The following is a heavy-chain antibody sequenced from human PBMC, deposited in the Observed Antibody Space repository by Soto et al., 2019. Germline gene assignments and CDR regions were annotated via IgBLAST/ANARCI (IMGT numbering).Heavy chain of an antibody. Sequence: GGSLRLSCAVSGFTIRSYAMSWVRQAPGKGLEWVSAISDRGDTTHYADSVKGRFTISRDTAKNTLHLQMNTLRVEDTAVYYCAKDKAGTSSFDYWGRGTLVTVSS. CDR2: ISDRGDTT. CDR1: GFTIRSYA. V-gene: IGHV3-23*01. J-gene: IGHJ4*02. CDR3: AKDKAGTSSFDY. D-gene: IGHD1-1*01.